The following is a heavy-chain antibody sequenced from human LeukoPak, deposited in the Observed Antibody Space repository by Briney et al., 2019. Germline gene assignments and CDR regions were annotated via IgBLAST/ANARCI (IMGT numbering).Heavy chain of an antibody. V-gene: IGHV1-46*01. Sequence: ASVKVSCKASGYTFTSYYMHWVRQARAQGLEWMGIINPSGGSTSYAQKFQGRVTMTRDMSTSTVYIELSSLRSEDTAVYYCARGALLWFGELYGFDYWGQGTLVTVSS. D-gene: IGHD3-10*01. CDR3: ARGALLWFGELYGFDY. CDR2: INPSGGST. J-gene: IGHJ4*02. CDR1: GYTFTSYY.